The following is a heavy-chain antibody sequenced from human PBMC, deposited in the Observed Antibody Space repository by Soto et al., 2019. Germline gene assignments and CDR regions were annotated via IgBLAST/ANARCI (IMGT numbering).Heavy chain of an antibody. J-gene: IGHJ4*02. D-gene: IGHD3-16*02. CDR3: AKGFAGGGNYRYFDY. CDR2: ISAGGST. Sequence: EVQLLESGGGLVQPGGSLRLSCAASGFTFSSYAMNWVRQAPGKGLEWVSAISAGGSTYYADSVKGRFTISRDTSKNTLYLQMNSLRAEDTAVYYCAKGFAGGGNYRYFDYWGQGTLVTVSS. CDR1: GFTFSSYA. V-gene: IGHV3-23*01.